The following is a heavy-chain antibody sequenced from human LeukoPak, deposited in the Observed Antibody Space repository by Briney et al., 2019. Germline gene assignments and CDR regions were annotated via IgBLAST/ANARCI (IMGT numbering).Heavy chain of an antibody. CDR3: ARDGEYCSSTSCPIPDY. Sequence: PSETLSLTCAVSGGPISSYYWSWIRQPAGKGLEWIGRIYTSGSTNYNPSLKSRVTMSVDTSKNQFSLKLSSVTAADTAVYYCARDGEYCSSTSCPIPDYWGQGTLVTVSS. CDR2: IYTSGST. CDR1: GGPISSYY. J-gene: IGHJ4*02. V-gene: IGHV4-4*07. D-gene: IGHD2-2*01.